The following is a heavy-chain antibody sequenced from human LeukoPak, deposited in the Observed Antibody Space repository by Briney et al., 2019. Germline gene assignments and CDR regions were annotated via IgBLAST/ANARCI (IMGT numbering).Heavy chain of an antibody. Sequence: SQTLSLTCTVSGGSISSGDYYWSWIRQPPGKGLEWIGYIYYSGSTHYNPSLKSRVTISVDTSKNQFSLELSSVTAADTAVYYCARRRVVPAAIWYYYYMDVWGKGTTVTVSS. J-gene: IGHJ6*03. V-gene: IGHV4-30-4*08. CDR1: GGSISSGDYY. D-gene: IGHD2-2*02. CDR3: ARRRVVPAAIWYYYYMDV. CDR2: IYYSGST.